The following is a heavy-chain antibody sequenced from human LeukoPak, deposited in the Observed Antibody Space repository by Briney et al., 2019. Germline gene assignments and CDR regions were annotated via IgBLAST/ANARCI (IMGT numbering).Heavy chain of an antibody. V-gene: IGHV1-69*13. CDR2: IIPIFGTA. Sequence: SVKVSCKASGGTFSSYAISWVRQAPGQGLEWMGGIIPIFGTANYAQKFQGRVTITADESTSTAYMELSSLRSEDTAVYYRARDSDLTSNQDYWGQGTLVTVSS. D-gene: IGHD2-2*01. CDR1: GGTFSSYA. CDR3: ARDSDLTSNQDY. J-gene: IGHJ4*02.